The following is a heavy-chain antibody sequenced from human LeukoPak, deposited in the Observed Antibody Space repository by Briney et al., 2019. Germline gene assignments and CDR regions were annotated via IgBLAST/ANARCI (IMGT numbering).Heavy chain of an antibody. J-gene: IGHJ6*02. CDR1: GFTFSSYA. CDR3: VKGRATVTTRYYFYGMDV. Sequence: GGSLRLFCSASGFTFSSYAMHWVRQAPGKGLKYVSAISSNGGSTYYADSVKGRFTISRDNSKNTLYLQMSSLRAEDTAVYYCVKGRATVTTRYYFYGMDVWGQGTRVTLSS. CDR2: ISSNGGST. V-gene: IGHV3-64D*09. D-gene: IGHD4-17*01.